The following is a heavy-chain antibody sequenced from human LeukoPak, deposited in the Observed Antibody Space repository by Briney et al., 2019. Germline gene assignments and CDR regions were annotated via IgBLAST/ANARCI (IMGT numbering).Heavy chain of an antibody. Sequence: PGGSLRLSCAASGFTFSSYSMNWVRQAPGKGLEWVSYTSSSSSTIYYADSVKGRFTISRDNVKNSLYLQMNSLRAEDTAVYYCARDRTGTFDYWGQGTLVTVSS. V-gene: IGHV3-48*04. CDR3: ARDRTGTFDY. D-gene: IGHD1-1*01. CDR1: GFTFSSYS. J-gene: IGHJ4*02. CDR2: TSSSSSTI.